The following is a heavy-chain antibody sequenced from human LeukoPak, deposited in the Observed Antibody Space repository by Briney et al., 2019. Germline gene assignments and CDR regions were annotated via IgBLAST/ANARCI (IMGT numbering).Heavy chain of an antibody. CDR1: GGSISSGGYY. D-gene: IGHD1-14*01. V-gene: IGHV4-31*03. CDR3: ARGYRSSLINWFDP. J-gene: IGHJ5*02. CDR2: IYYSGST. Sequence: SQTLSLTCTVSGGSISSGGYYWSWIPQHPGKGLEWIGYIYYSGSTYYNPSLKSRVTISVDTSKNQFSLKLSSVTAADTAVYYCARGYRSSLINWFDPWGQGTLVTVSS.